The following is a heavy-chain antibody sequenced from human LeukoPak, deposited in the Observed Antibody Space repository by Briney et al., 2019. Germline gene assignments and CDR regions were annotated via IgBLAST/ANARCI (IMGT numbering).Heavy chain of an antibody. D-gene: IGHD1-26*01. CDR1: GFTLTSYA. CDR2: ISGSGGST. Sequence: PGRSLRLSCAASGFTLTSYAMSCVRQAPGNVLEWVSAISGSGGSTYYADSVAGQSTTSRDNSKKPLYLQMNSLIAADTAIYYCAKYGGGWELLLDFDYWGQGTLVTVSS. CDR3: AKYGGGWELLLDFDY. J-gene: IGHJ4*02. V-gene: IGHV3-23*01.